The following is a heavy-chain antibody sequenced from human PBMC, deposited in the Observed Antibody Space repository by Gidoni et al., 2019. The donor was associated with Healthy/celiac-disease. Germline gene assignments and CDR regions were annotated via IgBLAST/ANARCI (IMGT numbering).Heavy chain of an antibody. CDR3: AKDPLPVLVVRRHFQH. CDR2: ISGSGGST. D-gene: IGHD3-22*01. J-gene: IGHJ1*01. CDR1: GFTFSSYA. V-gene: IGHV3-23*04. Sequence: EVQLVESGGGLVQPGGSLRLSCAASGFTFSSYAMSWVRQAPGKGLEWVSAISGSGGSTYYADSVKGRFTISRDNSKNTLYLQMNSLRAEDTAVYYCAKDPLPVLVVRRHFQHWGQGTLVTVSS.